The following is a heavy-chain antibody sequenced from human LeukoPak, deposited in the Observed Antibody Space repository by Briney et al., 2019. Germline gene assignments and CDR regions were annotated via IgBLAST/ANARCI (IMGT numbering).Heavy chain of an antibody. CDR3: AREVGLFYYFDY. CDR1: GFTFSSYA. D-gene: IGHD3-22*01. CDR2: ISYDGSNK. V-gene: IGHV3-30-3*01. Sequence: PGGSLRLSCAASGFTFSSYAMHWVRQAPGKGLEWVAVISYDGSNKYYADSVKGRFTISRDNSKNTLYLQMNSLRAEDTAVYYCAREVGLFYYFDYWGQGTLITVSS. J-gene: IGHJ4*02.